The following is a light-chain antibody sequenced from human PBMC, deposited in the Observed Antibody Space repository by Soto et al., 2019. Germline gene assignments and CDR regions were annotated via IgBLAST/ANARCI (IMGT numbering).Light chain of an antibody. CDR2: DAS. CDR3: QQYNNWPPVT. J-gene: IGKJ1*01. CDR1: QSVSNK. V-gene: IGKV3D-15*01. Sequence: EIVMTQSPATLSVSPGEGATLSCRASQSVSNKLAWYQQKPGQAPRLLIYDASIRATGIPASFSGSGSGTEFALTISSLQSEDFAVYFCQQYNNWPPVTFGQGTKVDIK.